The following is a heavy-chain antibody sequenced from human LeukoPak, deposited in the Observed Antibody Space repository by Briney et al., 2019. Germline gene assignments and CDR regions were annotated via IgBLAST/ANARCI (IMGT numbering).Heavy chain of an antibody. CDR2: INHSGST. CDR1: GGSFSGYY. J-gene: IGHJ6*03. V-gene: IGHV4-34*01. Sequence: KPSETLSLTCAVYGGSFSGYYWSWIRQPPGKGLEWIGEINHSGSTNYNPSLKSRVTISVDTSKNQFSLKLSSVTAADTAVYHCARGRSSSWPYYYYMDVWGKGTTVTVSS. D-gene: IGHD6-13*01. CDR3: ARGRSSSWPYYYYMDV.